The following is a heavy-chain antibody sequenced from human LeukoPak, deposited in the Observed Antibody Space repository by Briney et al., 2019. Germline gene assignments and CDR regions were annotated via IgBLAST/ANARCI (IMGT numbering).Heavy chain of an antibody. Sequence: GGSLRLSCTASRITFSDYGMSWVRQAPGKGLEWVGFSRTKAYGGTTEYSASLKCRFTISRDDSNNIAYLQMNSLKTEDTAVYYCSVYYDSSGYLDYWGQGTLVTVSS. CDR2: SRTKAYGGTT. CDR3: SVYYDSSGYLDY. J-gene: IGHJ4*02. CDR1: RITFSDYG. V-gene: IGHV3-49*04. D-gene: IGHD3-22*01.